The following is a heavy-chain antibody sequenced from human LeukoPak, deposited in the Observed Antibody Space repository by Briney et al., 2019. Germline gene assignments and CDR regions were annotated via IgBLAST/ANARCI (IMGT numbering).Heavy chain of an antibody. J-gene: IGHJ4*02. V-gene: IGHV3-7*01. CDR3: ARDGGHSTDFDY. D-gene: IGHD2/OR15-2a*01. CDR2: IKQDGSER. Sequence: PGGSLRLSCGASGFIFSRHWMSWVRQAPGKGPEWVANIKQDGSERYYVGSEKGRFTISRDNAKNLLYLQMNSLRAEDTALYYCARDGGHSTDFDYWGQGTLVTVSS. CDR1: GFIFSRHW.